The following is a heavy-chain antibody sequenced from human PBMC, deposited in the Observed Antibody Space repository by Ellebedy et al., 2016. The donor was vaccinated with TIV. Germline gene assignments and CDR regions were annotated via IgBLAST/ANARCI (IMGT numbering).Heavy chain of an antibody. CDR1: GFTFSSYG. CDR2: IYSGGST. CDR3: AHVGAKYHFDY. D-gene: IGHD1-26*01. J-gene: IGHJ4*02. Sequence: PGGSLRLSCAASGFTFSSYGMHWVRQAPGKGLEWVSVIYSGGSTYYADSVKGRFTISRDNSKNTLYLQMNSLRAEDTAVYYCAHVGAKYHFDYWGQGTLVTVSS. V-gene: IGHV3-53*01.